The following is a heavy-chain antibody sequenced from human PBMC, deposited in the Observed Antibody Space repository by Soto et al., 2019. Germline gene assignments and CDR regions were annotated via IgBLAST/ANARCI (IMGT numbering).Heavy chain of an antibody. V-gene: IGHV4-34*01. Sequence: SETLSLTCAVYGGSFSGYYWNWIRQPPGKGLEWIGEIDHSAYTNYNPSLKSRVTISVDTSKNQFSLRPTSVTAADTAVYYCARVRDWFDPWGQGTLVTVSS. J-gene: IGHJ5*02. CDR2: IDHSAYT. D-gene: IGHD3-3*01. CDR3: ARVRDWFDP. CDR1: GGSFSGYY.